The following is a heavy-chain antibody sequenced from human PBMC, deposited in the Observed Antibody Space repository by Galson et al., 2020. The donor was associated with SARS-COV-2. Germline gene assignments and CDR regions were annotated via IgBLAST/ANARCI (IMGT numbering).Heavy chain of an antibody. D-gene: IGHD3-10*01. J-gene: IGHJ4*02. Sequence: GVSLKISCAASGITFSNAWMSWVRQAPGKGLEWVGRIKNKNDGGTTEYAAPVKGRFTISRDDSESTLYLQINSLRVEDTAIYYCTTLASGSSPNWGQGTLVTVSS. V-gene: IGHV3-15*01. CDR2: IKNKNDGGTT. CDR1: GITFSNAW. CDR3: TTLASGSSPN.